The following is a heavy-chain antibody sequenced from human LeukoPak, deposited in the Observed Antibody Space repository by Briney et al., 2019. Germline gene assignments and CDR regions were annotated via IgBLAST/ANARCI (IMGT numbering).Heavy chain of an antibody. CDR3: ASLGPDSSGYFMVDY. D-gene: IGHD3-22*01. J-gene: IGHJ4*02. CDR1: GYTFTSYY. Sequence: GASVKVSCKASGYTFTSYYMHWVRQAPGQGLEWMGRINPNTGGTNYAQKFQGRVTMTRDTPISTAYMELNRLRSDDTAVYYCASLGPDSSGYFMVDYWGQGTLVTVSS. CDR2: INPNTGGT. V-gene: IGHV1-2*06.